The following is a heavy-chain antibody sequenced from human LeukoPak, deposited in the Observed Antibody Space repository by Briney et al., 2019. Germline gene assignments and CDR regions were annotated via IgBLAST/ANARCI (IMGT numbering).Heavy chain of an antibody. J-gene: IGHJ4*02. CDR1: GVSITSRDC. V-gene: IGHV4-4*02. Sequence: SETLSLTCGVSGVSITSRDCWSWVRQPPGKGLEWIGEICLDGRIHYTPSLKSRISISIDRSKDQFSLNLISVAAADMAIYFCASQGGLRNDFWGQGTLVTVSS. CDR3: ASQGGLRNDF. D-gene: IGHD2-15*01. CDR2: ICLDGRI.